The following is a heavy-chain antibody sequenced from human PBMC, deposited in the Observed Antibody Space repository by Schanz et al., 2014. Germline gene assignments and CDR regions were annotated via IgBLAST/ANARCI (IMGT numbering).Heavy chain of an antibody. CDR3: AKENKDYDSILNKFFHYGLDL. D-gene: IGHD3-3*02. Sequence: QVQLVQSGAEVKKPGASVKVSCQASGYTFTGYYMHWVRQAPGQGLEWMGRISPNSGDTHSAQKFQGRVTMTWDRSISTANMELSRLRSDDTAVYYCAKENKDYDSILNKFFHYGLDLWGQGTTVTVSS. CDR1: GYTFTGYY. CDR2: ISPNSGDT. J-gene: IGHJ6*02. V-gene: IGHV1-2*06.